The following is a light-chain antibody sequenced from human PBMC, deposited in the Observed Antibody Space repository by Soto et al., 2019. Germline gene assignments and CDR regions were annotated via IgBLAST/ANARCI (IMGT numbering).Light chain of an antibody. CDR3: QQYYHNPT. Sequence: DIVMTQSPESLAVSLGERATINCKSSQSFLYSSNNKNYLALYQHKPGQPPKLLIYWASTRVSVXPDRXSCXXXXXXXXXXXXXLQAEGVXXYFCQQYYHNPTFGQGTRVEIK. V-gene: IGKV4-1*01. CDR2: WAS. CDR1: QSFLYSSNNKNY. J-gene: IGKJ1*01.